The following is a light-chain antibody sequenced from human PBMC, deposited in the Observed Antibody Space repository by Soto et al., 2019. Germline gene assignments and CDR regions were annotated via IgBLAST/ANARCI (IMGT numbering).Light chain of an antibody. CDR1: QSVSSY. V-gene: IGKV3-11*01. CDR3: QQRSNWPPVT. CDR2: DAS. J-gene: IGKJ4*01. Sequence: ELVLTQSPATLSLSPGERATLSCRASQSVSSYLAWYQQKPGQAPRLLIYDASNRATGIPARFSGSGSGTDFTLTISSLEPEDFAIYYCQQRSNWPPVTFGGGTKVEIK.